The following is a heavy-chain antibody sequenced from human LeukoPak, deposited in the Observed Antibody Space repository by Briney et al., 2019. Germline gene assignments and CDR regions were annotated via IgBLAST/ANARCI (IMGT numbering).Heavy chain of an antibody. CDR3: ARYCSSTSCPFDY. Sequence: PSETLTLTCTVSGDSVISGTSFWGWIRQHPGKGLEWGGYIHHSGHTYDNPSLQSRVIISMDKSKNQFSLKLTSVTAADTAVYYCARYCSSTSCPFDYWGQGALVTVSS. V-gene: IGHV4-31*03. J-gene: IGHJ4*02. D-gene: IGHD2-2*01. CDR2: IHHSGHT. CDR1: GDSVISGTSF.